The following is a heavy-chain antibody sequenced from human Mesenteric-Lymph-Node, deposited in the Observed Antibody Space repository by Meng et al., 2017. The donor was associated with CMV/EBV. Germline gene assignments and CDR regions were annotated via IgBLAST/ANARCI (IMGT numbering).Heavy chain of an antibody. D-gene: IGHD7-27*01. CDR2: IWYDGSNK. Sequence: CAASGFTFSSYGMHWVRQAPGKGLEWVAVIWYDGSNKYYADSVKGRFTISRDNSKNTLYLQMNSLRAEDTAVYYCAIRPGDLGRHFDYWGQGTLVTVSS. CDR1: GFTFSSYG. V-gene: IGHV3-33*01. J-gene: IGHJ4*02. CDR3: AIRPGDLGRHFDY.